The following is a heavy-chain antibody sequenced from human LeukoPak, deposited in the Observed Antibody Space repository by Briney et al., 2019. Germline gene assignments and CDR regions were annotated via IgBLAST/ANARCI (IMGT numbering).Heavy chain of an antibody. J-gene: IGHJ6*03. Sequence: GGSLRLSCAASGSTFSSYAMYWVRQAPGKGLEYVSAISSNGGSTYYANSVKGRFTISRDNSKNTLYLQMGSLRAEDMAVYYCARDASPGRTVTTSQYYYYYYYMDVWGKGTTVTVSS. CDR2: ISSNGGST. CDR3: ARDASPGRTVTTSQYYYYYYYMDV. D-gene: IGHD4-17*01. V-gene: IGHV3-64*01. CDR1: GSTFSSYA.